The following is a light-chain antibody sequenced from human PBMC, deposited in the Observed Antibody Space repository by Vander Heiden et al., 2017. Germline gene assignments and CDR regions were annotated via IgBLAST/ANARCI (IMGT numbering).Light chain of an antibody. CDR2: KDS. CDR1: VLAKNY. V-gene: IGLV3-27*01. CDR3: YSAADNIGV. Sequence: SSELTQPSSVSVSPGQTATITCSGDVLAKNYARWFQQKPGQAPVLLISKDSERPSGIPQRFSGASSGTTVTLTIAGARDDDEADYYCYSAADNIGVFGTGTKLTVL. J-gene: IGLJ3*02.